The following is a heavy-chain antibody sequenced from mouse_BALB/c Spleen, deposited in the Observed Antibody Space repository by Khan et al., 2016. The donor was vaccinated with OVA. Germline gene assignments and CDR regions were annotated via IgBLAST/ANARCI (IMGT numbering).Heavy chain of an antibody. CDR2: ILSGGTT. D-gene: IGHD2-4*01. V-gene: IGHV2-2*02. J-gene: IGHJ3*01. CDR3: ARNYDYDEGLAY. Sequence: VQLQESGPGLVQPSQSLSITCTVSGFSLTTYGVHWVRQPPGKGLVWLGVILSGGTTDYSAAFISRLSITKDNSKSQVFFKMNSLQANDTAIYYCARNYDYDEGLAYWGQGTLVTVSA. CDR1: GFSLTTYG.